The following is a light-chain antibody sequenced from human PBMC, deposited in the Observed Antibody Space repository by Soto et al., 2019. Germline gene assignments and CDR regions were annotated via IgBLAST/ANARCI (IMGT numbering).Light chain of an antibody. V-gene: IGKV3-20*01. Sequence: EIVLTQSPGTLSLSPGERATLSCRASQSVSSSSLAWYQQKPDQAPSLLIYGASSRATGIPDRFSGSGSGTDFTLTISRLEPEDFAVYYCQQYGSSPPMYTFGQGTKLEIK. CDR1: QSVSSSS. CDR2: GAS. J-gene: IGKJ2*01. CDR3: QQYGSSPPMYT.